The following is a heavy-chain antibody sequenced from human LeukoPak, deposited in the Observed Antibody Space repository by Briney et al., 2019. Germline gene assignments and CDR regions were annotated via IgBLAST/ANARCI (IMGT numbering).Heavy chain of an antibody. Sequence: GGSLRLSCTAFGFTFGDYAMSWVRQAPGKGLEWVGFIRSKAYGGTTEYAASVKGRFTISRDDSKSIAYLQMNSLITEDAAVYYCTRGGGSYYWGQGTLVTVSS. CDR3: TRGGGSYY. CDR1: GFTFGDYA. CDR2: IRSKAYGGTT. D-gene: IGHD1-26*01. V-gene: IGHV3-49*04. J-gene: IGHJ4*02.